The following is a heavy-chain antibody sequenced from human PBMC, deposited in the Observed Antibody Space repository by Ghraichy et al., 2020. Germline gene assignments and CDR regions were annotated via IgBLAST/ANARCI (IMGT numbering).Heavy chain of an antibody. CDR3: ARGNAIQLWYPH. V-gene: IGHV4-34*01. J-gene: IGHJ4*02. D-gene: IGHD5-18*01. CDR1: GGSFSGYY. Sequence: SETLSLTCAVYGGSFSGYYWSWIRQPPGKGLEWIGEINHSGSTNYNPSLKSRVTISVDTSKNQFSLKLSSVTAADTAVYYCARGNAIQLWYPHWGQGTLVTVSS. CDR2: INHSGST.